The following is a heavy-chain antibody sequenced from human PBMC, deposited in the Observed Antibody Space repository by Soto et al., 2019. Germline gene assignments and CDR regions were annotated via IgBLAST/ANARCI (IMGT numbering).Heavy chain of an antibody. J-gene: IGHJ5*02. CDR2: IYYSGST. CDR3: AGGRFWFHP. Sequence: XETLSLTCTVSVGSISSNYWTWIRQPPGKGLEWIGYIYYSGSTNYKSSLKSRVTISVDTSKNQFSLKLSSVTAADTAVYYCAGGRFWFHPWCEGTRVT. CDR1: VGSISSNY. D-gene: IGHD4-17*01. V-gene: IGHV4-59*01.